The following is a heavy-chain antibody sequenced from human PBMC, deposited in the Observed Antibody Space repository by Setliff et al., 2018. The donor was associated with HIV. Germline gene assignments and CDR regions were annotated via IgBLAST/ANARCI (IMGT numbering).Heavy chain of an antibody. CDR3: ATYHYYDSSAYYIDLYYLDY. CDR1: GCTFTTYD. D-gene: IGHD3-22*01. Sequence: ASVKVSCKASGCTFTTYDITWVRQAPGQGLEWLGWISPYNGHTNFAQKFQGRVTMTTDTATSTAYMEVSSLRSDDTAVYYCATYHYYDSSAYYIDLYYLDYWGQGTLVTVSS. V-gene: IGHV1-18*01. CDR2: ISPYNGHT. J-gene: IGHJ4*02.